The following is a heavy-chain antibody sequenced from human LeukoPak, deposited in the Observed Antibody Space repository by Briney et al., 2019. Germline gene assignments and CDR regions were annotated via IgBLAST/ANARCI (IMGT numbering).Heavy chain of an antibody. D-gene: IGHD2-8*01. CDR2: VYHTGTS. J-gene: IGHJ4*02. CDR1: GAYINDYY. CDR3: TRVVNGGHFDY. Sequence: SETLSLTYSVSGAYINDYYWTWIRQPPGKGLEWIGYVYHTGTSGYHPSLKSRVAMSLDTSKNQVSLKLRSVTAADTAVYFCTRVVNGGHFDYWGQGTLVTVSS. V-gene: IGHV4-59*01.